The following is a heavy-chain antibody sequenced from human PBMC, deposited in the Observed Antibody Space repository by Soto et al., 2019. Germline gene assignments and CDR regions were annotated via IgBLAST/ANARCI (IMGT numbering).Heavy chain of an antibody. CDR2: INHSGST. CDR3: ARVGYFGDCSGGSCSDDAFDI. Sequence: SETLSLACAVYGGSFSGYYWSWIRQPPGKGLEWIGEINHSGSTNYNPSLKSRVTISVDTSKNQFSLKLSSVTAADTAVYYCARVGYFGDCSGGSCSDDAFDIRAQRTMVTVSS. V-gene: IGHV4-34*01. CDR1: GGSFSGYY. D-gene: IGHD2-15*01. J-gene: IGHJ3*02.